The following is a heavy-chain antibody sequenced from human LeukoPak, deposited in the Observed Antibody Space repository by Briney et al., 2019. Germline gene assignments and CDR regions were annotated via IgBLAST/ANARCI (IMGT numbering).Heavy chain of an antibody. CDR3: ARGRPSCTNGVCFPAHYYYMDV. V-gene: IGHV3-30-3*01. J-gene: IGHJ6*03. D-gene: IGHD2-8*01. CDR2: ISYDGSNK. CDR1: GFTFSSYA. Sequence: GGSLRLSCAASGFTFSSYAMHWVRQAPGKGLEWVAVISYDGSNKYYADSVKGRFTISRDNSKNTLYLQMNSLRAEDTAVYYCARGRPSCTNGVCFPAHYYYMDVWGKGTTVTVSS.